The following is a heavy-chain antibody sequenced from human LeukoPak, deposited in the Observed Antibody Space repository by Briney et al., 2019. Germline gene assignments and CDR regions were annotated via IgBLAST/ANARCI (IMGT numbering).Heavy chain of an antibody. CDR2: INPSGGRT. D-gene: IGHD6-13*01. V-gene: IGHV1-46*01. CDR3: ARAAPAASRYYYYMDV. Sequence: ASVKVSCKTSGYTFTSYYMHWVRQAPGQGLEWMGIINPSGGRTSYAQKFQGRVTITADESTSTAYMELSSLRSEDTAVYYCARAAPAASRYYYYMDVWGKGTTVTTSS. J-gene: IGHJ6*03. CDR1: GYTFTSYY.